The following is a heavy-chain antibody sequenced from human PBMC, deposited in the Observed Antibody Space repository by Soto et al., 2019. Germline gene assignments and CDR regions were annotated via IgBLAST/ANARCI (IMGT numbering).Heavy chain of an antibody. CDR2: VNSDETTT. V-gene: IGHV3-74*01. CDR1: GFTFSSYW. D-gene: IGHD2-21*02. Sequence: LRLSCAASGFTFSSYWMHWVRQGPGKGLVWVSRVNSDETTTSYADSVKGRFTISRDNAKNTLYLQMSSLRVEDTALYYCVCFECGRTAVVTAMEANGYWGQGTQVTVSS. J-gene: IGHJ4*02. CDR3: VCFECGRTAVVTAMEANGY.